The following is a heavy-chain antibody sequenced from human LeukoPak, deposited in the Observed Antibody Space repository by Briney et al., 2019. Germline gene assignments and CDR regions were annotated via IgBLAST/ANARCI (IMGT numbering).Heavy chain of an antibody. D-gene: IGHD2-2*01. V-gene: IGHV3-23*01. CDR1: GFTFSSYA. CDR3: ARGSTSLDY. Sequence: PGGSLRLSCAASGFTFSSYAMSWVRQAPGKGLEWVSAISGSGGSTYYADSVKGRFTISRDNSKNSLYLQMNSLRAEDTALYYCARGSTSLDYWGQGTLVTVSS. J-gene: IGHJ4*02. CDR2: ISGSGGST.